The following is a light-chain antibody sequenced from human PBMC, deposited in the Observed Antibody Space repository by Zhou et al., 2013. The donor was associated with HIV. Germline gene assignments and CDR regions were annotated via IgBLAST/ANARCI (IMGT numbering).Light chain of an antibody. CDR1: QSISSW. CDR3: QQYNSYRT. J-gene: IGKJ1*01. CDR2: KTS. V-gene: IGKV1-5*03. Sequence: DIQMTQSPSTLSASVGDRVTITCRASQSISSWLAWYQQKPGKAPKLLIYKTSSLESGVPSRFSGSVSGTEFTLTISSLQPDDFATYYCQQYNSYRTFGQGNRRWK.